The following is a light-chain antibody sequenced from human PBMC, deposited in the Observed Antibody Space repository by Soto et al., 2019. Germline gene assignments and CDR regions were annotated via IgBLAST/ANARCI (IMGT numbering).Light chain of an antibody. Sequence: EIVLTQSPATLSSFPGDRVTLSCRASQYINTRLAWYQHRPGQAPRLLIYGASTRATGIPARFSGSGSGTEFTLTIRSLQSEDFAVYYCQQYNNWPQTVGQGTRLEIK. CDR2: GAS. V-gene: IGKV3-15*01. J-gene: IGKJ5*01. CDR1: QYINTR. CDR3: QQYNNWPQT.